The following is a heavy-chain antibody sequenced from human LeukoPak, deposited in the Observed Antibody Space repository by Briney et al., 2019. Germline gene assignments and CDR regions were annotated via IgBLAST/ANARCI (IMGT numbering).Heavy chain of an antibody. V-gene: IGHV4-59*12. CDR2: IYYSGST. Sequence: SETLSLTCTVSGGSISNYYWSWIRQPPGKGLEWIGYIYYSGSTNYSPSLKSRVTISVDTSKNQFSLKLSSVTAADTAVYYCARDNTAAGPFDYWGQGTLVTVSS. CDR1: GGSISNYY. J-gene: IGHJ4*02. CDR3: ARDNTAAGPFDY. D-gene: IGHD6-13*01.